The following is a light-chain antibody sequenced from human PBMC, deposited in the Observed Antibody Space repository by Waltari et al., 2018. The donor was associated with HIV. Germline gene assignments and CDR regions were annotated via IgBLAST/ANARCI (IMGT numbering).Light chain of an antibody. Sequence: SPLTQPASVSGSPGQPITISGTGTSINVGGYPHVPWYQKHPGKAPKLMIYEVSNRPSGVSNRFSGSKSGNTASLTISGLQAEDEADYYCSSYTSSSALVVFGTGTKVTVL. CDR2: EVS. V-gene: IGLV2-14*01. J-gene: IGLJ1*01. CDR1: SINVGGYPH. CDR3: SSYTSSSALVV.